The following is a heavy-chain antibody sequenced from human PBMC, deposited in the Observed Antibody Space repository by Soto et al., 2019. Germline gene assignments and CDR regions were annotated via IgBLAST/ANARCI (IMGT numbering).Heavy chain of an antibody. Sequence: SETLSLTCSLSGYSVSSSDYYWAGIRQPPGKGLEWFGSMLDSGLTYYNPSAKSRGTLSVDTTKNQFSVRLNSVTASDTTVYYCAPLSVSLSGPYGIHVWGQGTTVTVSS. J-gene: IGHJ6*02. CDR2: MLDSGLT. CDR3: APLSVSLSGPYGIHV. D-gene: IGHD2-15*01. V-gene: IGHV4-39*01. CDR1: GYSVSSSDYY.